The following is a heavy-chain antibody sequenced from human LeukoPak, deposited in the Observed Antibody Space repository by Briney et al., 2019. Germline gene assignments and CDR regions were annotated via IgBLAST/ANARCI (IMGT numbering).Heavy chain of an antibody. D-gene: IGHD1-1*01. V-gene: IGHV3-48*03. CDR1: GFTFSSYE. Sequence: GGSLRLSCAASGFTFSSYEVIWVRQAPGKGLEWVSYISASGNTKYYAASVKGRFTVSRDNAKNSLYLQMNSLRAEDTAVYYCAREGYYYFDFWGQGTLVTVSS. CDR3: AREGYYYFDF. J-gene: IGHJ4*02. CDR2: ISASGNTK.